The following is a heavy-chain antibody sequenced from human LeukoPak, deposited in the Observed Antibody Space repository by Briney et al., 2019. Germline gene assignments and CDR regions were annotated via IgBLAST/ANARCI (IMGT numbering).Heavy chain of an antibody. CDR3: ARRKETYYYDSSGYGASDI. V-gene: IGHV4-34*01. Sequence: PSETLSLTCAVYGGSFSGYYWSWIRQPPGKGLEWIGEINHSGSTNYNPSLKSRVTISVDTSKNQFSLKLSSVTAADTAVYYCARRKETYYYDSSGYGASDIWGQGTMVTVSS. CDR1: GGSFSGYY. D-gene: IGHD3-22*01. J-gene: IGHJ3*02. CDR2: INHSGST.